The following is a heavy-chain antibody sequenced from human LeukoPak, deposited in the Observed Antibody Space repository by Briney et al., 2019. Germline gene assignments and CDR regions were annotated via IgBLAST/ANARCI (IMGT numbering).Heavy chain of an antibody. J-gene: IGHJ4*02. V-gene: IGHV4-39*01. CDR1: GSSITSVSHY. D-gene: IGHD3-16*01. Sequence: PSETLSLTCTISGSSITSVSHYWGWIRQPPGKGLEWVGDIYYTGSTYYSPSLRSRVTMSVHTSENQFSLRLNSVTAVDTAVYYCARRWGNIVGVTYEYWGQGTLVTVSS. CDR3: ARRWGNIVGVTYEY. CDR2: IYYTGST.